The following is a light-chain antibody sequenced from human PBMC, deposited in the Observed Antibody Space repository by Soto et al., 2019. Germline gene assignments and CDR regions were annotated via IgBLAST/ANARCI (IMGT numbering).Light chain of an antibody. CDR3: QQRRYWPPIT. J-gene: IGKJ5*01. CDR2: DAS. CDR1: QSIDRY. V-gene: IGKV3-11*01. Sequence: EIVLTQSPATLSLSPGERATLSCRASQSIDRYLVWYQQKPGQAPRLLIYDASNRATGIPARFSGSGSGTDFTRTISSLEPEDFAVYYCQQRRYWPPITFGQGTRLEIK.